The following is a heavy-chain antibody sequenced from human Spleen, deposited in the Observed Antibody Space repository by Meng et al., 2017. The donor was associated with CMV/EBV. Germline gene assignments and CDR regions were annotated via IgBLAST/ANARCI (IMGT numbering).Heavy chain of an antibody. CDR3: ARGGKVGAKSPLDY. J-gene: IGHJ4*02. D-gene: IGHD1-26*01. CDR1: GFTFSDYY. CDR2: ISSSGSTI. V-gene: IGHV3-11*01. Sequence: GESLKISCAASGFTFSDYYMSWIRQAPGKGLEWVSYISSSGSTIYYADSVKGRFTISRDNAKNSLYLQMNSLRAEDTAVYYCARGGKVGAKSPLDYWGQGTLVTVSS.